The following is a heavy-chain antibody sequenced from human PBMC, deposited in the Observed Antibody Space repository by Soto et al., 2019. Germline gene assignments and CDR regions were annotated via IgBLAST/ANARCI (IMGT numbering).Heavy chain of an antibody. Sequence: GGSLRLSCAASGFTFSSYWMHWVRQAPGKGLVWVSRFNSDGSSTSCADSVKGRFTISRDNAKNTLYLQMNSLRAEDTAVYYCARVLRGASMITFGGVITHYGMEVWGQGTTVTVSS. D-gene: IGHD3-16*02. J-gene: IGHJ6*02. CDR2: FNSDGSST. V-gene: IGHV3-74*01. CDR1: GFTFSSYW. CDR3: ARVLRGASMITFGGVITHYGMEV.